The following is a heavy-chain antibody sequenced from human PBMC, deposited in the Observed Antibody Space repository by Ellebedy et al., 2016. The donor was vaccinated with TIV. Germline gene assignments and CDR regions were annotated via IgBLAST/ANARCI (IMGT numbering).Heavy chain of an antibody. J-gene: IGHJ6*02. CDR3: ARLGHYDIMTGHDYYYGTDV. CDR2: MFYTGYT. V-gene: IGHV4-39*01. D-gene: IGHD3-9*01. CDR1: GASVSSRDHY. Sequence: SETLSLTXAVSGASVSSRDHYWGWIRQTPGKGLEWIGSMFYTGYTSYNPSLKSRVSISVDTSKDQFSPKLRSVTAADTAVYYCARLGHYDIMTGHDYYYGTDVWGQGTTVTV.